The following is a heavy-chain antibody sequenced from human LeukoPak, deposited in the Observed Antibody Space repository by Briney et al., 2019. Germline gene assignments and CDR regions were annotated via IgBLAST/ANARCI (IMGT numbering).Heavy chain of an antibody. CDR2: ISSSSSYI. CDR1: GFTFSSYS. CDR3: ARGGCSSTSCYAGDYYYYYMDV. V-gene: IGHV3-21*01. Sequence: GGSLRLSCAASGFTFSSYSMNWVRQAPGKGLEWVSSISSSSSYIYYADSVKGRFTISRDNAKNSLYLQMNSLRAEDTAVYYCARGGCSSTSCYAGDYYYYYMDVWGKGTTVTVSS. D-gene: IGHD2-2*01. J-gene: IGHJ6*03.